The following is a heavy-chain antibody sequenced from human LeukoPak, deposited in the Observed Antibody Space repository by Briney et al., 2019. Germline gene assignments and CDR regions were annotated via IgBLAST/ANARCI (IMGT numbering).Heavy chain of an antibody. J-gene: IGHJ4*02. V-gene: IGHV4-34*01. Sequence: SETLSLTCAVYGGSFSGYYWSWIRQPPGKGLEWIGEINHSGSTNYNPSLKSRVTISVDTSKNQFSLKLSSVTAADTAVYYCARGYGEEDYWGQGTLVTVSS. CDR1: GGSFSGYY. D-gene: IGHD3-10*01. CDR3: ARGYGEEDY. CDR2: INHSGST.